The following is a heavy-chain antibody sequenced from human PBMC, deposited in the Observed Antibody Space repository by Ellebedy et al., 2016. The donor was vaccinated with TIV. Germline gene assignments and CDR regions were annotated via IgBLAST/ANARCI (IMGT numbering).Heavy chain of an antibody. CDR3: ARDLSNLLSGAFDF. J-gene: IGHJ3*01. D-gene: IGHD2-15*01. CDR1: GFTFITYT. Sequence: GESLKISXAASGFTFITYTMNWVRQAPGKGLEWVAFITTTSIPIYYADSVKGRFIISRDNARNSLYLQMNSLRDEDTAVYYCARDLSNLLSGAFDFWGRGTVVTVSS. CDR2: ITTTSIPI. V-gene: IGHV3-48*02.